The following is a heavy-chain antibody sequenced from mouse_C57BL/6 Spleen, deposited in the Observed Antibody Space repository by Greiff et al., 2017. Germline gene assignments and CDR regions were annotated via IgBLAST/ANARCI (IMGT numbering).Heavy chain of an antibody. J-gene: IGHJ3*01. V-gene: IGHV1-53*01. CDR2: INPSNGGT. CDR3: ERCAYDGSSYGFAY. Sequence: QVQLQQPGPELVKPGASVKLSCKASGYTFTSYWMHWVKQRPGQGLEWIGNINPSNGGTNYNEKFKSKATLTVDKSSSTAYMQLRSLTTEDSAVYYCERCAYDGSSYGFAYWGQGTLVTVSA. CDR1: GYTFTSYW. D-gene: IGHD1-1*01.